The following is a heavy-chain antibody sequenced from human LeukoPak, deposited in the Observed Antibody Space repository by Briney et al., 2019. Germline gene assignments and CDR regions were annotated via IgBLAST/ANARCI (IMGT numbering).Heavy chain of an antibody. J-gene: IGHJ5*02. V-gene: IGHV4-59*01. CDR2: ISYTGST. CDR3: ARTIKSGNYYWFDP. D-gene: IGHD1-26*01. CDR1: GGSISNYY. Sequence: PSETLSLTCTVSGGSISNYYWSWIRQPPGEGLEWIGFISYTGSTNYNPSLKSRVTVSVDTSENQFSLKVTSVTAADTAVYYCARTIKSGNYYWFDPWGQGTLVTVSS.